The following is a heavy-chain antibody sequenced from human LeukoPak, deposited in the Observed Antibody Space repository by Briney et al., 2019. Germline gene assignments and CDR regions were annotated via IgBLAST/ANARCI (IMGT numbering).Heavy chain of an antibody. J-gene: IGHJ4*02. CDR2: IKSQNAGGPA. CDR3: TKTCYSDSTFDY. CDR1: GFTFSTAW. D-gene: IGHD4-11*01. Sequence: GGSLRLSCVASGFTFSTAWMAWLRQAPGNGLEWVAGIKSQNAGGPADYAAPVKGRFTITRDDSKNTLFLQMNSLKTEDTAVYYCTKTCYSDSTFDYWGQGTLVTVSS. V-gene: IGHV3-15*01.